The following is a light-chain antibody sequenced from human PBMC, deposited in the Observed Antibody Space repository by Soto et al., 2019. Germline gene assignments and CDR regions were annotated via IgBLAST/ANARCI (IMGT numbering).Light chain of an antibody. CDR2: DVS. Sequence: QSVLTQPASVSGSPGQSITISCTGTSSDDGGYNYVSWYQQHPGKAPKLMIYDVSNRPSGVSNRLSGSKSGKTASLTISGLQAVDEAYYYCSSNTSSSTLLYVVGTGTNVT. J-gene: IGLJ1*01. V-gene: IGLV2-14*01. CDR3: SSNTSSSTLLYV. CDR1: SSDDGGYNY.